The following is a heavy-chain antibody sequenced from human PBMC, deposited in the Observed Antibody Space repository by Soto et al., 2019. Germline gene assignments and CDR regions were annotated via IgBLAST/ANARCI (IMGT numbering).Heavy chain of an antibody. CDR2: INPGNGNT. V-gene: IGHV1-3*05. D-gene: IGHD3-16*02. Sequence: QVQLVQSEGEERKPGASVRLSCEASGYTFTAYALHWLRQAPGQSLEWMAWINPGNGNTKYSLKFLGRVSITKDTSSTTAYLELGSLKSEDTAVYYCARSAISPYGGLIGPFDYWGQGDLVTVSS. CDR3: ARSAISPYGGLIGPFDY. CDR1: GYTFTAYA. J-gene: IGHJ4*02.